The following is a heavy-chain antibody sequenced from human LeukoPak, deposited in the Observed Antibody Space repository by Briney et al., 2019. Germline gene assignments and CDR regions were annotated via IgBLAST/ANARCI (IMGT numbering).Heavy chain of an antibody. J-gene: IGHJ4*02. CDR3: AKEGGATYYDILTGYPHYYFDY. D-gene: IGHD3-9*01. CDR1: GFTLSSYA. V-gene: IGHV3-23*01. Sequence: GGSLRLSCAASGFTLSSYAMSWVRQAPGKGLEWVSAISGSGGSTYYADSVKGRFTISRDNSKNTLYLQMNSLRAEDTAVYYCAKEGGATYYDILTGYPHYYFDYWGQGTLVTVSS. CDR2: ISGSGGST.